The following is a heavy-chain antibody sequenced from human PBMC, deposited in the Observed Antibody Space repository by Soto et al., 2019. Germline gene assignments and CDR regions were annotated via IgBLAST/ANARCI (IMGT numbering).Heavy chain of an antibody. Sequence: ASVKVSCKASGYTFTDYYIHWVRQAPGQGLEWMGWINPSSGTTNYAQMFQGRVTMTRGTSISTAYMELSRLTSDDTAVYYCARVAMIISEGPFDTWGQGTVVTVS. D-gene: IGHD5-18*01. J-gene: IGHJ3*02. V-gene: IGHV1-2*02. CDR1: GYTFTDYY. CDR2: INPSSGTT. CDR3: ARVAMIISEGPFDT.